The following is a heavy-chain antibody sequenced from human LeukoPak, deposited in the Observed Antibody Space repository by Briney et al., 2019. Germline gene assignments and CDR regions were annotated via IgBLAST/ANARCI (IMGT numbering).Heavy chain of an antibody. Sequence: GRSLRLSCAASGFTFDNYAMHWVRQGPGKGLEWVSGISWNSGAIRYADSVQGRFTISRDNAKNSLFLEMNSLRVDDTALYYCAKGSMLIVPYGMDVWGQGTTVTVSS. CDR2: ISWNSGAI. CDR3: AKGSMLIVPYGMDV. CDR1: GFTFDNYA. D-gene: IGHD3-22*01. J-gene: IGHJ6*02. V-gene: IGHV3-9*01.